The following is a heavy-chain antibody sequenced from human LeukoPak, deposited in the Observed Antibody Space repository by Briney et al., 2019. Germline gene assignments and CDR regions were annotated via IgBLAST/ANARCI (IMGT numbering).Heavy chain of an antibody. D-gene: IGHD1-14*01. V-gene: IGHV3-21*06. CDR3: ATETNGRHYDY. J-gene: IGHJ4*02. CDR2: IGPTGFDR. CDR1: GLTFSTSG. Sequence: GGSLRLSCTTSGLTFSTSGFNWVRQAPGKGLEWVASIGPTGFDRYHADSIKGRFTISRDNANNFLYLQMDSLRPEDTAVYYCATETNGRHYDYWGQGTLLTVSS.